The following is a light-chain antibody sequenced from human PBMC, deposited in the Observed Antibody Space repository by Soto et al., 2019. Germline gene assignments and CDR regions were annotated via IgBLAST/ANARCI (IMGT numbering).Light chain of an antibody. J-gene: IGLJ3*02. CDR1: NGHTTYA. CDR2: VNGDGRH. CDR3: QTWGTGVQV. V-gene: IGLV4-69*01. Sequence: QLVLTQSPSASASLGVSVKLTCTLNNGHTTYAIAWHQQQPEKGPRYLMKVNGDGRHNKGDGIPDRFSGSSSGAERYLTISSLLSEDEGDYYCQTWGTGVQVFGGGTKLTVL.